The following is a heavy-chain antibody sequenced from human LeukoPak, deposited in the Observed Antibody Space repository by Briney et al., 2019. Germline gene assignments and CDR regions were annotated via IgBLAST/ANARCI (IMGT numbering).Heavy chain of an antibody. Sequence: SETLSLTCTVSGGSISSGDYYWSWIRQPPGKGLEWIGYIYYSGSTYYNPSLKSRVTISVDTSKNQFSLTLSSVTAADTAVYYCARVHYDFWSGYRGGGWFDPWGQGTLVTVSS. D-gene: IGHD3-3*01. CDR1: GGSISSGDYY. V-gene: IGHV4-30-4*08. CDR2: IYYSGST. J-gene: IGHJ5*02. CDR3: ARVHYDFWSGYRGGGWFDP.